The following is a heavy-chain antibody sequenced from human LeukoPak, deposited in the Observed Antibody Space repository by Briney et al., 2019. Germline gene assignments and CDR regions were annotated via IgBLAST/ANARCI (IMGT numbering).Heavy chain of an antibody. CDR2: ILSGGNT. D-gene: IGHD3-10*01. J-gene: IGHJ4*02. CDR1: GFTFTTYA. V-gene: IGHV3-23*01. Sequence: GGSLRLSCAASGFTFTTYAMTWVRQAPGHGLEWDSSILSGGNTYYAESVKGRFTISRDNSKNTLYVQMNSLRAEDTAVYYCVKSVASGTYYNNDCWGQGTLVTVSS. CDR3: VKSVASGTYYNNDC.